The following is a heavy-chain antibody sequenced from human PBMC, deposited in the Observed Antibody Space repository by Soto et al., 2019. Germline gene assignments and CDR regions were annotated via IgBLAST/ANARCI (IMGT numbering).Heavy chain of an antibody. V-gene: IGHV4-61*08. CDR3: AGQPIAAGGPGYYFDD. J-gene: IGHJ4*02. Sequence: SETLCLTCTVSGGSIRSCGYYWSRIRQHPGKGLEWIGYIYYSGSTNYNPSLKSRVTISVDTSKNQFSLKLRSVTAADTAVYYCAGQPIAAGGPGYYFDDWGQGTLVTVSS. CDR1: GGSIRSCGYY. D-gene: IGHD6-13*01. CDR2: IYYSGST.